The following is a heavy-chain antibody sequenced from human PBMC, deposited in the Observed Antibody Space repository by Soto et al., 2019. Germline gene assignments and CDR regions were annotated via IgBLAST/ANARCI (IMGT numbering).Heavy chain of an antibody. J-gene: IGHJ4*02. D-gene: IGHD6-19*01. CDR1: GGSISSYY. CDR2: IYYSGST. Sequence: SETLSLTCTVSGGSISSYYWSWIRQPPGKGLEWIGYIYYSGSTNYNPSLKSRVTISVDTSKNQFSLKLSSVTAADTAVYYCARLDGSGWYDLFDYWGQGTLVTVSS. CDR3: ARLDGSGWYDLFDY. V-gene: IGHV4-59*08.